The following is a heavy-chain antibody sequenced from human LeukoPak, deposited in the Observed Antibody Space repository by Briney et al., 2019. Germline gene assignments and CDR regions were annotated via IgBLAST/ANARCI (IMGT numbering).Heavy chain of an antibody. D-gene: IGHD2-8*01. CDR2: IYYSGST. V-gene: IGHV4-39*07. CDR1: GGSISSTSDY. CDR3: ATENGFNDY. J-gene: IGHJ4*02. Sequence: PSETLSLTCTVSGGSISSTSDYWGWLRQPPGKGLEWIGSIYYSGSTYYNPSLKSRVTISVDTSKNQFSLKLSSVTAADTAVYYCATENGFNDYWGQGTLVTVSS.